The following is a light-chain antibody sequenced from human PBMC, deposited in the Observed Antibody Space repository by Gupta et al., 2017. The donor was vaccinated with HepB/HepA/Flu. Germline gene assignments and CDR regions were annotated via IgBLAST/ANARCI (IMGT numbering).Light chain of an antibody. CDR1: QSLLHSNEYNY. J-gene: IGKJ3*01. CDR3: RQTLQTPFT. CDR2: LGS. Sequence: IDMTLSPLSLPVTPAEPPSLSCGSTQSLLHSNEYNYLDWYLQKPGQSPQLLIYLGSSRAHGVPDRLSGSGAGRDFTLQISRVEADDVGIYYCRQTLQTPFTFGHGTTVDIK. V-gene: IGKV2-28*01.